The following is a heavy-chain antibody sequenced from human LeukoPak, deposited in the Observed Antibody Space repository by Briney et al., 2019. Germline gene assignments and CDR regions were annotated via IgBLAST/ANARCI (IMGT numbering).Heavy chain of an antibody. J-gene: IGHJ4*02. D-gene: IGHD4-11*01. Sequence: SETLSLTCTVSGGSISSSSYYWGWIRQPPGKGLEWIGSIYYSGSTYYNPSLKSRVTISVDTSKNQFSLKLSSVTAADTAVYYCARHIGYSNYRELDLSRAKQMYYFDYWGQGTLVTVSS. V-gene: IGHV4-39*01. CDR1: GGSISSSSYY. CDR2: IYYSGST. CDR3: ARHIGYSNYRELDLSRAKQMYYFDY.